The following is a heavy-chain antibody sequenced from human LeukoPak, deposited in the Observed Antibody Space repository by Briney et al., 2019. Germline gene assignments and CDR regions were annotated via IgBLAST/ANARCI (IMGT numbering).Heavy chain of an antibody. CDR1: GYTFTSYD. CDR2: MNPNSGNT. D-gene: IGHD3-22*01. Sequence: ASVKVSCKASGYTFTSYDINWVQQATGQGLEWMGWMNPNSGNTGYAQKFQGRVTMTRNTSISTAYMELSSLRSEDTAVYYCARGLHYYDSIAWGYWGQGTLVTVSS. CDR3: ARGLHYYDSIAWGY. J-gene: IGHJ4*02. V-gene: IGHV1-8*01.